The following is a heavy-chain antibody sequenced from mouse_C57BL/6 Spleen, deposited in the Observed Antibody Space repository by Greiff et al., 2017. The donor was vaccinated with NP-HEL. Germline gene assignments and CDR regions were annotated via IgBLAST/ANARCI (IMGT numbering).Heavy chain of an antibody. CDR1: GYAFSSSW. V-gene: IGHV1-82*01. J-gene: IGHJ3*01. D-gene: IGHD1-1*01. Sequence: VKLQQSGPELVKPGASVKISCKASGYAFSSSWMNWVKQRPGKGLEWIGRIYPGDGDTNYNGKFKGKATLTADKSSSTAYMQLSSLTSEDSAVYFCARNYYGSTPFAYWGQGTLVTVSA. CDR2: IYPGDGDT. CDR3: ARNYYGSTPFAY.